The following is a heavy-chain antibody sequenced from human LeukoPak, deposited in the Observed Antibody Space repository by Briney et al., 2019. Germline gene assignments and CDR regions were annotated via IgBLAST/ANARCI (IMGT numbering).Heavy chain of an antibody. Sequence: ASVKVSCKATPRISWVRQAPGQGLEWMGWIGTYGGDTYYAQKFQGKITVTPDTSTSTVYMEVRNLRSDDTAVYYCARDLWNFYDDSGYNRDFDSWGQGTLVTVSS. CDR3: ARDLWNFYDDSGYNRDFDS. D-gene: IGHD3-22*01. CDR1: TPR. V-gene: IGHV1-18*01. CDR2: IGTYGGDT. J-gene: IGHJ5*01.